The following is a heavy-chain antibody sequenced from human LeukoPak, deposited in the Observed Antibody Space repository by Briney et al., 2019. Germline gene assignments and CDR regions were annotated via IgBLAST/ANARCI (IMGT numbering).Heavy chain of an antibody. D-gene: IGHD4-23*01. CDR1: GYTFTSYY. V-gene: IGHV1-46*01. CDR3: ARVKGYGGPEALFDY. Sequence: ASVKVSCTASGYTFTSYYMHWVRQAPGQGLEWMGIINPSGGSTSYAQKFQGRVTMTRDTSTSTVYMELSSLRSEDTAVYYCARVKGYGGPEALFDYWGQGTLVTVSS. J-gene: IGHJ4*02. CDR2: INPSGGST.